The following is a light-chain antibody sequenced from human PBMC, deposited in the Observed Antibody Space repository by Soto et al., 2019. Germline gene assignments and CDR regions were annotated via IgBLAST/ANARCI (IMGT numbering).Light chain of an antibody. CDR3: QQYNNWPEA. J-gene: IGKJ3*01. CDR1: QSVSSN. CDR2: GAS. Sequence: EIVMTQSPATLSVSPGERATLSCRASQSVSSNLAWYQQKPGQALRLLIYGASTRATGIPARFSGSGSGTEFTLTISSLQSEDFAVYYCQQYNNWPEAFGPGTKVDIK. V-gene: IGKV3-15*01.